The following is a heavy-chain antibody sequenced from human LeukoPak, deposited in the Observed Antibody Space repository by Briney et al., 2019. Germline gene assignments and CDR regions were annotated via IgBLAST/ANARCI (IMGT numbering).Heavy chain of an antibody. CDR2: ISGSGGST. J-gene: IGHJ4*02. CDR1: GGSFSGYY. CDR3: AKCLHTAASYYFDY. D-gene: IGHD5-18*01. Sequence: ETLSLTCAVYGGSFSGYYWSWVRQAPGKGLEWVSAISGSGGSTYYADSVKGRFTISRDNSKNTLYLQMNSLRAEDTAVYYCAKCLHTAASYYFDYWGQGTLVTVSS. V-gene: IGHV3-23*01.